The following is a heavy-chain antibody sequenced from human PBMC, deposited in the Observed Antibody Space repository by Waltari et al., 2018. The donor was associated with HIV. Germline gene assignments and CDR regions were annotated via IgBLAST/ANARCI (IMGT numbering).Heavy chain of an antibody. CDR3: ARGPYHYDSSDLGRGALDI. V-gene: IGHV1-2*06. CDR2: ISPNSGGT. D-gene: IGHD3-22*01. CDR1: GSTFTRNH. Sequence: QVQLVQSGAEVKKPGASVKVSCKASGSTFTRNHMHWVRQAPRQGLEWMGRISPNSGGTNYAQKFQGRVTMTRDTSISTAYMELSRLRSDDTAVYYCARGPYHYDSSDLGRGALDIWGQGTMVTVSS. J-gene: IGHJ3*02.